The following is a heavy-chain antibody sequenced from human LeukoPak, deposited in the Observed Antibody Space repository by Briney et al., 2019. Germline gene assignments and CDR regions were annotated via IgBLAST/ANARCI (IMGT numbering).Heavy chain of an antibody. CDR1: GYTVTGYY. D-gene: IGHD3-10*01. CDR2: INAGNGNT. Sequence: GASVKVSCKASGYTVTGYYMHWVRQAPGQRLEWMGWINAGNGNTKYSQKFQGRVTITRDTSASTAYMELSSLRSEDTAVYYCARDRGHGSGSYFLFDPWGQGTLVTVSS. J-gene: IGHJ5*02. CDR3: ARDRGHGSGSYFLFDP. V-gene: IGHV1-3*01.